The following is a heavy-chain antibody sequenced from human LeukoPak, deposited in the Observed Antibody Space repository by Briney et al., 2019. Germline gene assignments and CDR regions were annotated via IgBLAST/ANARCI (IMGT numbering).Heavy chain of an antibody. CDR1: GFTFDDYG. D-gene: IGHD3-22*01. J-gene: IGHJ4*02. CDR2: INWNGGST. Sequence: GGSLRLSCAASGFTFDDYGMSWVRQAPGKGLEWVSGINWNGGSTGYADSVKGRFTISRDNAKNSLYLQMNSLRAEDTALYYCARAYYYDSSGYPPYYWGQGTLATVSS. V-gene: IGHV3-20*04. CDR3: ARAYYYDSSGYPPYY.